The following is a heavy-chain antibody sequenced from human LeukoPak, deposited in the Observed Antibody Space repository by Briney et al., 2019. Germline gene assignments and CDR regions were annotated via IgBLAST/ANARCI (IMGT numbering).Heavy chain of an antibody. CDR3: ARTAGLEFYY. Sequence: ASVKVSGKASGYTFTSYDINWVRQATGQGLEWMGWISAYNGNTNYAQKLQGSVTMTTDTSTSTAYMELRSLRSDDTAVYYCARTAGLEFYYWGQGTLVTGSS. J-gene: IGHJ4*01. D-gene: IGHD2-15*01. CDR2: ISAYNGNT. CDR1: GYTFTSYD. V-gene: IGHV1-18*01.